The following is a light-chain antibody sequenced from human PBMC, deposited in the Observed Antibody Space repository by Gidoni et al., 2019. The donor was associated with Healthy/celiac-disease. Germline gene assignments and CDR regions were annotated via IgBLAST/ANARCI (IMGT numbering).Light chain of an antibody. V-gene: IGKV3-15*01. CDR3: QQYDSWPLT. Sequence: EIVMTQSPATLSVSPGERATLSCMASQSVGSNLAWYQQKPGQAPRLLIYGASTRATGIPARFSGSGSGTEFTLTISSLQSEDFAVYYCQQYDSWPLTFXGXTKVEIK. J-gene: IGKJ4*01. CDR2: GAS. CDR1: QSVGSN.